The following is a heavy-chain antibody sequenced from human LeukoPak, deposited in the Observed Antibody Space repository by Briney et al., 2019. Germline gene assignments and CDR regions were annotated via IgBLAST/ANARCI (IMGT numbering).Heavy chain of an antibody. CDR1: GFTVSSNY. Sequence: GGSLRLSCAASGFTVSSNYMSWVRQAPGKGLEWVSVIYGGGGTYYADSVTGRFTISRDHSKNTVCLQTNSLRAEDTAVYYCARDTSGYYAMDAWGQGTTVTVSS. J-gene: IGHJ6*02. V-gene: IGHV3-53*01. CDR3: ARDTSGYYAMDA. CDR2: IYGGGGT. D-gene: IGHD2-2*01.